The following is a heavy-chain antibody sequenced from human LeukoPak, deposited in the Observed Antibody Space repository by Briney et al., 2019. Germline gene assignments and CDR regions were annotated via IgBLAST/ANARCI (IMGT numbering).Heavy chain of an antibody. J-gene: IGHJ4*02. CDR1: GFTFSNAW. V-gene: IGHV3-15*01. Sequence: GSLRLSCAASGFTFSNAWMGWVRQAPGKGLEWLGRIKSKTDDGTTDYAAPVKGRFTISRDDSKNTLYLQMNSLKTEDTAVYYCTTVYYYDSSGYYYGDYWGQGTLVTVSS. D-gene: IGHD3-22*01. CDR3: TTVYYYDSSGYYYGDY. CDR2: IKSKTDDGTT.